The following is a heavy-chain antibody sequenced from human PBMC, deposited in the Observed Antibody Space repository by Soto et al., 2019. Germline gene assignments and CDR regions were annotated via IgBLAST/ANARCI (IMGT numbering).Heavy chain of an antibody. V-gene: IGHV3-72*01. CDR1: GFTFSDHY. Sequence: GGSLRLSCAASGFTFSDHYMDWVRQAPGKGLEWVGRTRYKANSYTTEYAASVKGRFTISRDDSKNSLYLQMNSLKTEDTATYYCARMSPGVYPYYGMDVWGQGTTVTVSS. D-gene: IGHD2-8*01. CDR3: ARMSPGVYPYYGMDV. CDR2: TRYKANSYTT. J-gene: IGHJ6*02.